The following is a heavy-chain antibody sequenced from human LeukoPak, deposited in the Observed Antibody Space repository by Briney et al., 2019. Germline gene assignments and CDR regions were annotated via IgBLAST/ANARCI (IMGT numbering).Heavy chain of an antibody. J-gene: IGHJ4*02. Sequence: ETLSLTCTVSGDPIRSDSYSWGWIRQPPGKGLEWVSSISSSSSYIYYADSVKGRFTISRDNAKNSLYLQMNSLRAEDTAVYYCARGVKLLPPLDYWGQGTLVTVSS. CDR3: ARGVKLLPPLDY. V-gene: IGHV3-21*01. CDR1: GDPIRSDSYS. D-gene: IGHD2-15*01. CDR2: ISSSSSYI.